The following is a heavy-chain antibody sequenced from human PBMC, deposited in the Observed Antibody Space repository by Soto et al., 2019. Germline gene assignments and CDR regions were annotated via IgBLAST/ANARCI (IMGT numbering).Heavy chain of an antibody. CDR2: ISPDNGNT. Sequence: GASVKVSCKASGYTFSIYGISWVRQAPGQGLEWMGWISPDNGNTNYAQEVQGRVTMTTDTSTSTAYMELRSLRSDDTAVYYCTREWEPQAFDIWGQGTMVTVSS. J-gene: IGHJ3*02. D-gene: IGHD1-26*01. CDR1: GYTFSIYG. V-gene: IGHV1-18*01. CDR3: TREWEPQAFDI.